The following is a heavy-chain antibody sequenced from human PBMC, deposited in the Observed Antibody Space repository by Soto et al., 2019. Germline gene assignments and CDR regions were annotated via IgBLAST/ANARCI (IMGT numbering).Heavy chain of an antibody. V-gene: IGHV3-15*01. CDR3: TTRVYYYDSSGYYYLWDY. Sequence: PGGSLRLSCAASGFTFSNAWMSWVRQAPGKGLEWVGRIKSKTDGGTTDYAAPVKGRFTISRDDSKNTLYLQMNSLKTEDTAVYYCTTRVYYYDSSGYYYLWDYWGQGTLVTVSS. CDR2: IKSKTDGGTT. CDR1: GFTFSNAW. J-gene: IGHJ4*02. D-gene: IGHD3-22*01.